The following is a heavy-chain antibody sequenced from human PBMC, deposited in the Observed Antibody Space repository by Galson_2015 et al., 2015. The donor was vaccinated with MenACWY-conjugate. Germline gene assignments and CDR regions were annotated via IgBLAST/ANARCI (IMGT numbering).Heavy chain of an antibody. J-gene: IGHJ4*02. V-gene: IGHV3-7*03. CDR2: IKQDGSEK. D-gene: IGHD2-15*01. Sequence: SLRLSCAASGFTFNNYWMSWVRQVPGKGPELVANIKQDGSEKYYVDSVRGRFTISRDNAKSSLFLQMNSLRAEDTAVYYCARDLGFYCSHNDCYSPYWGQGTLVTVSS. CDR1: GFTFNNYW. CDR3: ARDLGFYCSHNDCYSPY.